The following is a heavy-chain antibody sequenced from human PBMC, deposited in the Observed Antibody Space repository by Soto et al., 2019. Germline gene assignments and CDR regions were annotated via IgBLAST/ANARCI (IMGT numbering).Heavy chain of an antibody. Sequence: PSETLSLTCTVSGGSISSGDYYWSWIRQPPGKGLEWIGYIYYSGSTYYNPSLKSRVTISVDTSKNQFSLKLSSVTAADTAVYYCARVNKWELAFDYWGQGTLVTVAS. CDR3: ARVNKWELAFDY. CDR1: GGSISSGDYY. V-gene: IGHV4-30-4*01. CDR2: IYYSGST. J-gene: IGHJ4*02. D-gene: IGHD1-26*01.